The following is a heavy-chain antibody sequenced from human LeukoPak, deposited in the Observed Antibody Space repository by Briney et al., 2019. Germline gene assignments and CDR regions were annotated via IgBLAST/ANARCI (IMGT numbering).Heavy chain of an antibody. J-gene: IGHJ4*02. CDR2: IWYDGSNK. CDR3: ARAATGFEFDY. V-gene: IGHV3-33*01. Sequence: GGSLRLSCAASGFTFSSYGMHWVRQAPGKGLEWVTVIWYDGSNKYYADSVKGRFTISRDNSKNTLYLQMNSLRAEDTAVYYCARAATGFEFDYWGQGTLVTVSS. D-gene: IGHD3-10*01. CDR1: GFTFSSYG.